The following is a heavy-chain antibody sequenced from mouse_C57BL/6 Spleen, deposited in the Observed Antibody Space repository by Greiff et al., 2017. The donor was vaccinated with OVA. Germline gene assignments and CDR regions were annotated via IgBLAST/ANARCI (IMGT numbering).Heavy chain of an antibody. J-gene: IGHJ2*01. CDR3: ARNYYGSSYGYFDY. D-gene: IGHD1-1*01. CDR2: ISSGSSTI. Sequence: EVQVVESGGGLVKPGGSLKLSCAASGFTFSDYGMHWVRQAPEKGLEWVAYISSGSSTIYYADTVQGRFTIARDKAKNTLFLQMTSLRSEDTAMYYCARNYYGSSYGYFDYWGQGTTLTVSS. CDR1: GFTFSDYG. V-gene: IGHV5-17*01.